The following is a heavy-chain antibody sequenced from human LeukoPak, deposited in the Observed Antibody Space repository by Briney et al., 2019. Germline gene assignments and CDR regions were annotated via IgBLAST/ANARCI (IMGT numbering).Heavy chain of an antibody. J-gene: IGHJ3*02. V-gene: IGHV4-34*01. CDR3: ASGSFGHGAFDI. CDR1: GGSFSGYY. CDR2: INHSGST. D-gene: IGHD3/OR15-3a*01. Sequence: SETLSLTCAVYGGSFSGYYWSWIRQPPGKGLEWIGEINHSGSTNYNPSLKSRVTISVDTSKNQFSLKLSSVTAADTAVYYCASGSFGHGAFDIWGQGTMVTVSS.